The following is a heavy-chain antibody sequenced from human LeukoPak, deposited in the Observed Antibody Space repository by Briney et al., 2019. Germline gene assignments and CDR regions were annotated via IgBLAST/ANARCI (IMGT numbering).Heavy chain of an antibody. CDR3: AKDHGVAVAGMYY. Sequence: GGSLRLSCAASGFTFYSFAMSWVRQAPGKGLEWVSSISGSGGSTYYADSVKGRFTISRDNSRNTLYLQMNGLRAEDTAVYYCAKDHGVAVAGMYYWGQGTLVTVSS. D-gene: IGHD6-19*01. CDR1: GFTFYSFA. J-gene: IGHJ4*02. CDR2: ISGSGGST. V-gene: IGHV3-23*01.